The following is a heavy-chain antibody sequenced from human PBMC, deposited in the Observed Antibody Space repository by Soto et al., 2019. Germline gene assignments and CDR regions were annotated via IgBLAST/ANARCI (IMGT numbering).Heavy chain of an antibody. Sequence: GGSLRLSCAAAGFTFSSYAMHWVRQAPGKGLGWVAVISYDGSNKYHADSVKGRFTISRDNSKNTLYLQMNSLRAEDTAVYYCARDEIVVVVAAFYNYGMDVWGQGTTVTVSS. CDR1: GFTFSSYA. D-gene: IGHD2-15*01. J-gene: IGHJ6*02. CDR3: ARDEIVVVVAAFYNYGMDV. CDR2: ISYDGSNK. V-gene: IGHV3-30-3*01.